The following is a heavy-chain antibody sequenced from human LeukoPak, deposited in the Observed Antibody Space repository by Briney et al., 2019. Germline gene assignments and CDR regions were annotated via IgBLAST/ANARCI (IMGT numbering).Heavy chain of an antibody. V-gene: IGHV1-18*01. J-gene: IGHJ4*02. Sequence: LWASVKVSCKASGYTFTSYGISWVRQAPGQGLEWMGWISAYNGNTNYAQKLQGRVTMTTDTSTSTAYMELRSLRSDDTAVYYCALQVLRFLEWSTAPLDYWGQGTLVTVSS. CDR2: ISAYNGNT. D-gene: IGHD3-3*01. CDR3: ALQVLRFLEWSTAPLDY. CDR1: GYTFTSYG.